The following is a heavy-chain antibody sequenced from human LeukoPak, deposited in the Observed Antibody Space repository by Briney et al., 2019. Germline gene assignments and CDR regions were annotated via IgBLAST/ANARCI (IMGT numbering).Heavy chain of an antibody. CDR3: ARVEKYSSSWYPTALDY. CDR1: GYSISSGYY. D-gene: IGHD6-13*01. V-gene: IGHV4-38-2*02. J-gene: IGHJ4*02. Sequence: SETLSLTCTVSGYSISSGYYWGWIRQPPGKGLEWIGSIYHSGSTYYNPSLKSRVTISVDKSKNQFSLKLSSVTAADTAVYYCARVEKYSSSWYPTALDYWGQGTLVTVSS. CDR2: IYHSGST.